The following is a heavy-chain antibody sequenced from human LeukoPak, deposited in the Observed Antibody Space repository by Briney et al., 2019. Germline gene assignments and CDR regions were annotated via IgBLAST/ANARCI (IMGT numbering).Heavy chain of an antibody. CDR2: IYSGGST. Sequence: GGSLRLSCAASGFTVSSNYMSWVRQAPGKGLEWVSVIYSGGSTYYADSVKGRFTISRDNSKNTLYLQMNSPRAEDTAVYYCARSRQQLDYFDYWGQGTLVTVSS. V-gene: IGHV3-53*05. CDR3: ARSRQQLDYFDY. J-gene: IGHJ4*02. D-gene: IGHD6-6*01. CDR1: GFTVSSNY.